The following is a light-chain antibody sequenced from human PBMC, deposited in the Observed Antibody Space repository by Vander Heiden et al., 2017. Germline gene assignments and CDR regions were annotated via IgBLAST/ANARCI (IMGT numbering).Light chain of an antibody. CDR3: QQGNRWWT. CDR2: DAS. CDR1: QNVRSY. J-gene: IGKJ1*01. Sequence: VLLTQPPATLSLPRGERASLTCTASQNVRSYVTCYQRKPGQPPRILIADASNRATSIATRFGGSASGADFSLTISSLEPEDFAVYCWQQGNRWWTFGQGTKVEIK. V-gene: IGKV3-11*01.